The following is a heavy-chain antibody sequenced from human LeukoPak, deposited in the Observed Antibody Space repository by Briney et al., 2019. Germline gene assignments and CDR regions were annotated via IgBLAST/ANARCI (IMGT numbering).Heavy chain of an antibody. V-gene: IGHV3-23*01. Sequence: GGSLSLFCAASGFIFSNYAMRWIRQAPGKGLEGVSSISVGGTTTYYADSVKGRLSISRDNSENTLYLQKNGLRADDTAVYSCAKSFTSSSSDYWGQGTLVTVSS. CDR2: ISVGGTTT. D-gene: IGHD6-13*01. CDR3: AKSFTSSSSDY. CDR1: GFIFSNYA. J-gene: IGHJ4*02.